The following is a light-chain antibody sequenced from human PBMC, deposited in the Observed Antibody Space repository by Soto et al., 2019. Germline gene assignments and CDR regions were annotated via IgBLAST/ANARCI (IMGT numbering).Light chain of an antibody. J-gene: IGLJ2*01. CDR2: EVS. Sequence: QSALTQPASVSGSPGQSITISCTGTSSDIGTYKYVSWYQQHPGKAPKLMIYEVSNRPSGVSNRFSGSKSGNTASLTISGLQAEDEADYYCSSYTSSSPRVFGGGTKVTVL. CDR1: SSDIGTYKY. CDR3: SSYTSSSPRV. V-gene: IGLV2-14*01.